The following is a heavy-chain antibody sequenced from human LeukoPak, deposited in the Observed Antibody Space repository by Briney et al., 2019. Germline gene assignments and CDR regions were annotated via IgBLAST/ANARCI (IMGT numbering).Heavy chain of an antibody. Sequence: PGGSLRLSCAASGFTFSSSAMSWVRQVPGKGLEWVSAISGSGGSTYYADSVKGRFTISRDNSKNTLYLQMNSLRAEDTAVYYCAKVTAAAGLIIDYWGQGTLVTVSS. J-gene: IGHJ4*02. CDR3: AKVTAAAGLIIDY. CDR2: ISGSGGST. V-gene: IGHV3-23*01. CDR1: GFTFSSSA. D-gene: IGHD6-13*01.